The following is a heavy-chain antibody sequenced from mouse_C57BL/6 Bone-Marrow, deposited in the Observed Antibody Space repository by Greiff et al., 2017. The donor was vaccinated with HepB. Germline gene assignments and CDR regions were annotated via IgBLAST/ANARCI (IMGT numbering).Heavy chain of an antibody. Sequence: QVQLQQPGAELVKPGASVKLSCKASGYTFTSYWMQWVKQRPGQGLEWIGEIDPSDSYTNYNQKFKGKATLTVYTSSSTAYMQLSSLTSEDSAVYYCAREGFKIPYYFDYWGQGTTLTVSS. CDR1: GYTFTSYW. CDR3: AREGFKIPYYFDY. J-gene: IGHJ2*01. V-gene: IGHV1-50*01. CDR2: IDPSDSYT.